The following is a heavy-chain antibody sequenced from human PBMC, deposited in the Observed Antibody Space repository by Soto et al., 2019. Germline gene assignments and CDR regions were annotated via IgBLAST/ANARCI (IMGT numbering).Heavy chain of an antibody. J-gene: IGHJ5*02. CDR3: AHIHELVSPSKNWFDP. Sequence: SGPTLVNPTQTLTLTCTFSGFSLSTSGVGVGWTRQPPGKALEWLALIYWDDDKRYSPSLKSRLTITKDTSKNQVVLTMTNMDPVDTATYYCAHIHELVSPSKNWFDPWGQGTLVTVSS. CDR2: IYWDDDK. CDR1: GFSLSTSGVG. D-gene: IGHD1-7*01. V-gene: IGHV2-5*02.